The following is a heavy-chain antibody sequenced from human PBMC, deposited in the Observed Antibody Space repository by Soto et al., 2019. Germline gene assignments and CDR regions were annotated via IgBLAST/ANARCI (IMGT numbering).Heavy chain of an antibody. CDR2: IYYSGST. D-gene: IGHD3-22*01. Sequence: SETLSLTCTVSGGSISSYYWSWIRQPPGKGLEWIGYIYYSGSTNYNPSLKSRVTISVDTSKNQFSLKLSSVTAADTAVYYCAREGHYYDSSGYYGWFDPWGQGTLVTVSS. J-gene: IGHJ5*02. V-gene: IGHV4-59*12. CDR3: AREGHYYDSSGYYGWFDP. CDR1: GGSISSYY.